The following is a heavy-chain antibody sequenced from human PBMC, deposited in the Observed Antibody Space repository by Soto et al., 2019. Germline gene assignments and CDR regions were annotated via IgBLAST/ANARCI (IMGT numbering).Heavy chain of an antibody. CDR3: ARQVTVTTHLGYYYCGMDV. CDR2: IYPGDSDT. V-gene: IGHV5-51*01. Sequence: PGESLKISCKGSGCSFTSYWIGWVRQMPGKGLEWMGIIYPGDSDTRYSPSFQGQVTISADKSISTAYLQWSSLKASDTAMYYCARQVTVTTHLGYYYCGMDVWGQGTTVTVSS. CDR1: GCSFTSYW. J-gene: IGHJ6*02. D-gene: IGHD4-4*01.